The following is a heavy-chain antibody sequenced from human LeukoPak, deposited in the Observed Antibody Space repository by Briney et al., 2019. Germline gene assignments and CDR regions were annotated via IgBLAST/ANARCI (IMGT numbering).Heavy chain of an antibody. Sequence: PSGTLSLTCAVSGDSISSDIWWNWVRQAPGKGLEWVGRIKSKTDGGTTDYAAPVKGRFTISRDDSKNTLYLQMNSLKTEDTAVYYCTTVLYGYTWFHWGQGTLVTVSS. CDR1: GDSISSDIW. CDR3: TTVLYGYTWFH. V-gene: IGHV3-15*07. CDR2: IKSKTDGGTT. J-gene: IGHJ4*02. D-gene: IGHD5-24*01.